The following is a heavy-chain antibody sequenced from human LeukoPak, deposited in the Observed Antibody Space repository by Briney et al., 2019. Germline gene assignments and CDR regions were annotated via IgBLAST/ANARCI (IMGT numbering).Heavy chain of an antibody. Sequence: GGSLRLSCAASGFTFSSYDMHWVRQATGKGLEWVSAIGTAGDTYYPGSVKGRFTISRENAKNSLYLQMNSLRAGDTAVYYCARGLPNYYDSSGYFRGGSAFDIWGQGTMVTVSS. CDR2: IGTAGDT. J-gene: IGHJ3*02. CDR3: ARGLPNYYDSSGYFRGGSAFDI. CDR1: GFTFSSYD. D-gene: IGHD3-22*01. V-gene: IGHV3-13*01.